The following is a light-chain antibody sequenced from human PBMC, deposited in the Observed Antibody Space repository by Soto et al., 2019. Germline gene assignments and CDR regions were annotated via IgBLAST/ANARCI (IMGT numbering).Light chain of an antibody. CDR3: EQYNNWFSIT. J-gene: IGKJ5*01. CDR2: DTY. Sequence: EIVLTQSPASLSVSPGERAPLPCRASQSVRSKVAWYQQQPGQAPSLVIYDTYIRATGIPARFSGSGFGTEFTLTISSLQPEDFAVYDCEQYNNWFSITFGQGTRLEIK. V-gene: IGKV3-15*01. CDR1: QSVRSK.